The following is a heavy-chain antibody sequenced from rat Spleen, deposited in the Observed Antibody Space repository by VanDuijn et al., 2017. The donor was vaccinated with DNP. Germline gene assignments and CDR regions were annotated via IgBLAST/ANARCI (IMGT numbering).Heavy chain of an antibody. CDR2: LSTGGDKS. Sequence: EVQLVESGGGLVQPGRSLKLSCAASGFTFSNYAMAWVRQAPTKGLEWVASLSTGGDKSAYRDSVKGRFIIFRDDAKNTQYLQMDSLRSEDTATYCCARHEDYSSYVYGFAYWGQGTLVTVSS. CDR3: ARHEDYSSYVYGFAY. CDR1: GFTFSNYA. V-gene: IGHV5S13*01. J-gene: IGHJ3*01. D-gene: IGHD1-2*01.